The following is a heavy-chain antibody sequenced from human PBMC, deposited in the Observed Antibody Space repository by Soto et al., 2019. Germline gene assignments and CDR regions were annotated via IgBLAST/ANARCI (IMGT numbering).Heavy chain of an antibody. CDR3: AKGLRIVDY. J-gene: IGHJ4*02. V-gene: IGHV3-23*01. D-gene: IGHD3-16*02. CDR1: GFTFSSYA. CDR2: ISVSGGST. Sequence: GGSLRLSCAASGFTFSSYAMIWVRQAPGKGLEWVSTISVSGGSTLYADSVKGRFTISRDNSKNTLYLQMNSLTAEDTAVYFCAKGLRIVDYWGQGTLVTVSS.